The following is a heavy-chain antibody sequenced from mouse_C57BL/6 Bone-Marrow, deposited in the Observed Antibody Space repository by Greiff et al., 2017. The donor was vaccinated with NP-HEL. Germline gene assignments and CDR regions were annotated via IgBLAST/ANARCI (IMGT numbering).Heavy chain of an antibody. Sequence: EVMLVESGGGLVKPGGSLKLSCAASGFTFSDYGMHWVRQAPEKGLEWVAYISSGSSTIYYADTVKGRFTISRDTAKNTLFLQMTSLRSDDTAMYYCARLEVTTYYAMDYWGQGTSVTVSS. CDR2: ISSGSSTI. D-gene: IGHD2-2*01. CDR3: ARLEVTTYYAMDY. J-gene: IGHJ4*01. V-gene: IGHV5-17*01. CDR1: GFTFSDYG.